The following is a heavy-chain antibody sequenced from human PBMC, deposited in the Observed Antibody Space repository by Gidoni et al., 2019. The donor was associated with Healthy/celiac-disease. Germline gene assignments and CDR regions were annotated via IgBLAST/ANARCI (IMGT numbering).Heavy chain of an antibody. J-gene: IGHJ4*02. V-gene: IGHV3-48*03. CDR2: IRRSGSTI. D-gene: IGHD3-22*01. CDR3: ASGRDHDSSCYYLVDFDY. Sequence: EVQLVESGGGWVQPGGALRLACAAAGYTVSGHGRNWVRKAPGKGLEWVSYIRRSGSTIYYAASVKVRFTISRATATTSLSLQMLSLRAEATAVYYCASGRDHDSSCYYLVDFDYWGQGTLVTVSS. CDR1: GYTVSGHG.